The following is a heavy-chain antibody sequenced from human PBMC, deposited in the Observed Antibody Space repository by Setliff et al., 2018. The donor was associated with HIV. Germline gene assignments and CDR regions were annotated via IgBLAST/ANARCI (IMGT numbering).Heavy chain of an antibody. D-gene: IGHD3-10*01. V-gene: IGHV4-34*01. Sequence: PSETLSLTCAVYGTSLNTYYWTWIRYTPGRGLQWIGQIDHSGSTNYNPSLKSRVTLSVDASKNQFSLKVKSVTAADTATYYCAKKGRYYYGSGVTTDYFDDWGQGTQVTVSS. CDR2: IDHSGST. J-gene: IGHJ4*02. CDR3: AKKGRYYYGSGVTTDYFDD. CDR1: GTSLNTYY.